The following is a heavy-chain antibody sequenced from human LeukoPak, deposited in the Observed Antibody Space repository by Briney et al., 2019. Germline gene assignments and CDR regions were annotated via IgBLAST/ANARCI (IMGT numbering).Heavy chain of an antibody. CDR1: GYTFTTYG. J-gene: IGHJ4*02. V-gene: IGHV1-18*01. CDR3: ARDSSTIFGVVARHY. CDR2: ITTYNGKT. Sequence: ASVKVSCKASGYTFTTYGISWVRQAPGQGLEWTGWITTYNGKTDYAEKLQDRVTMTIDTSTSTAYMELRSLRSDDTAVYYCARDSSTIFGVVARHYWGQGTLVTVSS. D-gene: IGHD3-3*01.